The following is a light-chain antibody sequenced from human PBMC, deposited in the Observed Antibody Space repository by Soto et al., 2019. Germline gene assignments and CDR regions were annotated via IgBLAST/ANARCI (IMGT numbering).Light chain of an antibody. J-gene: IGLJ3*02. Sequence: QSALTQPPSVSGSPGQSVTISCTGTSSDVGSYNRVSWYQQPPGTAPKLMICQVSNRPSGVPDRFSGSKSGNTASLTISGLPAGDEGEYYCSSYSSRGNWVFGGGTQVTVL. CDR2: QVS. CDR3: SSYSSRGNWV. CDR1: SSDVGSYNR. V-gene: IGLV2-18*02.